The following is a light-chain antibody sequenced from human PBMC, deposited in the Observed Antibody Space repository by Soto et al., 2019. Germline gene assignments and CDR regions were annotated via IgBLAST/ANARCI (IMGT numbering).Light chain of an antibody. Sequence: DIQMTQSPSSLSASVGDRVTITCRASQTIITYLNWYQQKPGKAPKFLIYNTSTLQSGVPSRFSGSGSETDFSLTISSLQPEDFATYYCQQSWRIPLNFGGGTKVEI. CDR2: NTS. V-gene: IGKV1-39*01. J-gene: IGKJ4*01. CDR3: QQSWRIPLN. CDR1: QTIITY.